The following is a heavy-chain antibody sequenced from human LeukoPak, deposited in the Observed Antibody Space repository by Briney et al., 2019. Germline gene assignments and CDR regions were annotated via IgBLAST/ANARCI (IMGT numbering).Heavy chain of an antibody. J-gene: IGHJ4*02. Sequence: PGGSLRLSCAASGFTFSSYGMHSVRQAPGKGLEWGAVISYDGSNKYYADSVKGRFTISRDNSKNTLYLQMNSLRAEDTAVYYCAQGNARRGSSGYDILDYWGQGTLVTVSS. D-gene: IGHD5-12*01. V-gene: IGHV3-30*18. CDR1: GFTFSSYG. CDR3: AQGNARRGSSGYDILDY. CDR2: ISYDGSNK.